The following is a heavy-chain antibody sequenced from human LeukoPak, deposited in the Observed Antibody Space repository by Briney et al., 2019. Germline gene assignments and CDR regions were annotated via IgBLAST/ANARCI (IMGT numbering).Heavy chain of an antibody. Sequence: LGGSLRLSCAASGFTFDDYAMHWVRQAPGKGLEWVSGISWNSGSIGYADSVKGRFTISRDNAKNSLYLQMNSLRAEDTALYYCAKAPDIAAAGYYFDYWGQGTLVTVSS. CDR3: AKAPDIAAAGYYFDY. CDR1: GFTFDDYA. V-gene: IGHV3-9*01. CDR2: ISWNSGSI. D-gene: IGHD6-13*01. J-gene: IGHJ4*02.